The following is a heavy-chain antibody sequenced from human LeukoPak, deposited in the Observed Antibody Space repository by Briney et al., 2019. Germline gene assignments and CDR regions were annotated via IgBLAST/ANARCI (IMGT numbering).Heavy chain of an antibody. D-gene: IGHD1-14*01. CDR3: ARDRKKDI. CDR2: INPNSGGT. CDR1: GYTFTGYY. V-gene: IGHV1-2*02. J-gene: IGHJ3*02. Sequence: GASVKVSCKASGYTFTGYYMHWVRQAPGQGLEWMGWINPNSGGTNYAQKFQGRVTMTTDTSTSTAYMELRSLRSDDTAVYYCARDRKKDIWGQGTMVTVSS.